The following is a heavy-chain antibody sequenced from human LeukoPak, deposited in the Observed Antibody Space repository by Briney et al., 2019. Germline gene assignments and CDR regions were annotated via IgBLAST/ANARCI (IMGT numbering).Heavy chain of an antibody. Sequence: SETLSLTCTVSGGSISNYYWSWIRQPPGKGLEWIGYIYYSGSTNYNPSLKSRVTISVDTSKNQFSLKLSSVTAADTAVYYCARDYGSGSCDYWGQGTLVTVSS. D-gene: IGHD6-19*01. CDR2: IYYSGST. CDR3: ARDYGSGSCDY. J-gene: IGHJ4*02. V-gene: IGHV4-59*01. CDR1: GGSISNYY.